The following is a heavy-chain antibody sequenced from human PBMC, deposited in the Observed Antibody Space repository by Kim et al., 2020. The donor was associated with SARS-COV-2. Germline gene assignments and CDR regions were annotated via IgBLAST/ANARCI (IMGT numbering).Heavy chain of an antibody. J-gene: IGHJ4*02. CDR2: NYYTGSN. CDR1: GGSITSDGYF. CDR3: ARVSGWWSSTRLDY. D-gene: IGHD6-19*01. V-gene: IGHV4-31*03. Sequence: SETLSLTCTVSGGSITSDGYFWSWIRQHPGKGLEWFGYNYYTGSNNHNPSLRGRVTILVDTSKTQFSLKLSSVTDAATAVYYCARVSGWWSSTRLDYWGQGNLVTVSS.